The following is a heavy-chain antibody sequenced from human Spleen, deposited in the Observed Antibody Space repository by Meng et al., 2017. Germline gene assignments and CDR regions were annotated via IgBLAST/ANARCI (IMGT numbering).Heavy chain of an antibody. J-gene: IGHJ4*02. Sequence: QGQLQESGPGLVKPSQTLSLTCTVSGCSISSGDYYWSWIRQPPGKGLEWIGYIYYSGSTHYNPSLESRATISVDTSQNNLSLKLSSVTAADSAVYYCARGPTTMAHDFDYWGQGTLVTVSS. CDR3: ARGPTTMAHDFDY. D-gene: IGHD4-11*01. V-gene: IGHV4-30-4*01. CDR2: IYYSGST. CDR1: GCSISSGDYY.